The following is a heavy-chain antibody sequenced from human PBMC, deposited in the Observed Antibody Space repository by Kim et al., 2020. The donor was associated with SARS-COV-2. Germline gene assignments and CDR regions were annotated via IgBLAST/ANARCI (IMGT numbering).Heavy chain of an antibody. J-gene: IGHJ4*02. D-gene: IGHD6-13*01. V-gene: IGHV3-21*01. CDR3: ARIGAAAGTKYYFDY. Sequence: DSVKSRFTISRDNAKNSLYLQMNSLRAEDTAVYYCARIGAAAGTKYYFDYWGQGTLVTVSS.